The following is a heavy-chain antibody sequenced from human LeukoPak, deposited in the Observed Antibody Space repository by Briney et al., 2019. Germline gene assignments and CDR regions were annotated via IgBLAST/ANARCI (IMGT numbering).Heavy chain of an antibody. V-gene: IGHV3-21*01. J-gene: IGHJ4*02. Sequence: PGGSLRLSCAASEFTFSNYAMNWVRQAPGKGLEWVSSISSSNSYIYYADSVKGRFTISRDNAKNSLYLQMNSLRAEDTAVYYCARAGDIVVVPAAPFDYWGQGTLVTVSS. CDR2: ISSSNSYI. D-gene: IGHD2-2*01. CDR3: ARAGDIVVVPAAPFDY. CDR1: EFTFSNYA.